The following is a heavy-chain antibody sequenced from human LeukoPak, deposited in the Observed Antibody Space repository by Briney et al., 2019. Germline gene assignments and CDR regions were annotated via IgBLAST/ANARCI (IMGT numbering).Heavy chain of an antibody. CDR1: GYTFTGYY. J-gene: IGHJ3*02. CDR2: INPNSGGT. D-gene: IGHD3-3*01. Sequence: ASVKVSCKASGYTFTGYYMHWVRQAAGQGLEWMGWINPNSGGTNYAQKFQGRVTMTRDTSISTAYMELSRLRSDDTAVYYCASYDFWSGYYIDAFDIWGQGTMVTVSS. CDR3: ASYDFWSGYYIDAFDI. V-gene: IGHV1-2*02.